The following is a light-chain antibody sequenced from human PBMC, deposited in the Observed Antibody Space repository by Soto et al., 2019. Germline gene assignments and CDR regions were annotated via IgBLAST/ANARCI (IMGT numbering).Light chain of an antibody. CDR3: QLYDSLPIT. CDR2: DAS. J-gene: IGKJ5*01. Sequence: DIQITQSPSSLSTSVGDSIIITCQASQDIDKYLYWYQQKPGKAPKLLIYDASTLDTGVPSRFSGSRSGIRFTLTISSLQPEDIATYYCQLYDSLPITFGQGTRLEV. CDR1: QDIDKY. V-gene: IGKV1-33*01.